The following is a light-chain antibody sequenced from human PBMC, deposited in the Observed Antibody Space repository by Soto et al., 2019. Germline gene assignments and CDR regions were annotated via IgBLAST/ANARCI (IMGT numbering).Light chain of an antibody. J-gene: IGLJ1*01. CDR2: EVT. CDR3: CSFADFTYV. CDR1: SSDIGSYDL. V-gene: IGLV2-23*02. Sequence: QSALTQPASVSGSPGQSITISCTGTSSDIGSYDLVSWYQQHPGTAPKLIIYEVTKRPSGVSTRFSGSKSGNTASLTISWLQAVDEADYYCCSFADFTYVFGTGTKLTV.